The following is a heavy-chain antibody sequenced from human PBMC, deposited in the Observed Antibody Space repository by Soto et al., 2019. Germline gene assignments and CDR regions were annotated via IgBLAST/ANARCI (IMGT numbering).Heavy chain of an antibody. D-gene: IGHD2-21*02. V-gene: IGHV1-3*01. Sequence: ASVKVSCKASGYTFTTYTIQWVRQAPGQRLEWMGRINAGNGETKYSQKFQGRVTMTRDTSASTVYMELSSLRSEDTAVYYCARASCGGDCYSSDFDYWGQGTLVTVSS. CDR2: INAGNGET. J-gene: IGHJ4*02. CDR1: GYTFTTYT. CDR3: ARASCGGDCYSSDFDY.